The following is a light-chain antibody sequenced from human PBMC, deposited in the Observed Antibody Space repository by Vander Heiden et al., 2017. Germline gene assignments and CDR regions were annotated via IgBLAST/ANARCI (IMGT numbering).Light chain of an antibody. CDR1: SSDVGGYNY. J-gene: IGLJ2*01. Sequence: QSALTQPRSVSWSPGRSVTISCTGTSSDVGGYNYVSWYQQHPGKAPKLMIYDVSKRPSGVPDRFSGSKSGNTASLTISGLQAEDEADYYCCSYAGSYTFVVFGGGTKLTVL. CDR3: CSYAGSYTFVV. CDR2: DVS. V-gene: IGLV2-11*01.